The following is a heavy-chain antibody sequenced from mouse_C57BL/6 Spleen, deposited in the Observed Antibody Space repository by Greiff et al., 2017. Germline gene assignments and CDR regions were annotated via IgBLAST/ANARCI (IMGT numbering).Heavy chain of an antibody. CDR1: GYAFSSSW. D-gene: IGHD2-1*01. J-gene: IGHJ2*01. CDR2: IYPGVGNT. CDR3: AREPSRDIIYCGNYECFDY. Sequence: LQQSGPELVKPGASVKISCKASGYAFSSSWMNWVKQRPGKGLEWIGRIYPGVGNTNYNGTFKGKATLPADKSTSTAYMQLSSLTSEDSAVYFCAREPSRDIIYCGNYECFDYWGQGTTLTVSS. V-gene: IGHV1-82*01.